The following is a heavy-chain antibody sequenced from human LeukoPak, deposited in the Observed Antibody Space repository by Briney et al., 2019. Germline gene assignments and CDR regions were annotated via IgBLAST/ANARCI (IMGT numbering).Heavy chain of an antibody. CDR2: ISWNSGSI. D-gene: IGHD4-11*01. Sequence: GRSLRLSCAASGFTFDDYAMHWVRQAPGKGLEWVSGISWNSGSIGYADSVKGRFTISRDNAKNSLYLQMNSLRAEDTALYYCAKGQGGLHYHDAFDIWGQGTMVTVSS. CDR1: GFTFDDYA. V-gene: IGHV3-9*01. CDR3: AKGQGGLHYHDAFDI. J-gene: IGHJ3*02.